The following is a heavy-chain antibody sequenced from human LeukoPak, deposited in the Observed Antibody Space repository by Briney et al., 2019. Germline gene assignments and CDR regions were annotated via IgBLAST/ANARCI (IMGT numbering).Heavy chain of an antibody. CDR2: ISAYNGNT. D-gene: IGHD4-23*01. CDR1: GYIFISYG. Sequence: ASVKVSCKAPGYIFISYGISWVRQAPGQGLEWMGWISAYNGNTNYAQKFQGRVTMTTDTSTSTAHMELRSLRSDDTAVYYCARVDFGNSVDWFDPWGQGTLVTVSS. CDR3: ARVDFGNSVDWFDP. J-gene: IGHJ5*02. V-gene: IGHV1-18*01.